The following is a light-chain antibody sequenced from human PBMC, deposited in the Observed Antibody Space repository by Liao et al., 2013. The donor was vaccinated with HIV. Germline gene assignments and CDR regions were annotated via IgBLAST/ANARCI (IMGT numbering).Light chain of an antibody. CDR2: YDT. V-gene: IGLV3-21*01. CDR1: NIGSKT. J-gene: IGLJ1*01. CDR3: QAWDSTIAYV. Sequence: SFVLTQPPSVSGAPGKTATITCGGDNIGSKTVHWYQQKPGQAPLLVIYYDTDRPSGIPERFSGSNSGNTATLTISGTQAMDEADYYCQAWDSTIAYVFGSGTKVTVL.